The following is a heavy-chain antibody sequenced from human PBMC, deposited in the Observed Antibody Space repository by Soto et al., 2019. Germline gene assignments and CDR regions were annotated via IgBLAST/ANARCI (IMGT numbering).Heavy chain of an antibody. J-gene: IGHJ5*02. CDR2: INPSGGST. Sequence: QVQLVQSGAEVKKPGASVKVSCKASGYTFTSYYMHWVRQAPGQGLEWMGIINPSGGSTSYAQKFXXRXTXXRDTATSTVYMELSSVRSEDTAVYYCASGSRALDPWGQGTLVTVSS. V-gene: IGHV1-46*03. CDR1: GYTFTSYY. CDR3: ASGSRALDP.